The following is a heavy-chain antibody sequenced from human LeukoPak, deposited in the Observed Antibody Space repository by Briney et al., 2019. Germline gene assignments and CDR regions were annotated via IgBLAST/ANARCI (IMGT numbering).Heavy chain of an antibody. CDR1: RGSISGSIRSYY. V-gene: IGHV4-4*09. J-gene: IGHJ4*02. Sequence: SETLSLTCTVSRGSISGSIRSYYWSWLRQPPGKGLEWIGYISTSGSINDNPSLRSRLTISVDTSRNHFFLNLSSVTAADTAVYYCARIPLGYSGAYYFDYWGQGTLVTVS. D-gene: IGHD5-12*01. CDR3: ARIPLGYSGAYYFDY. CDR2: ISTSGSI.